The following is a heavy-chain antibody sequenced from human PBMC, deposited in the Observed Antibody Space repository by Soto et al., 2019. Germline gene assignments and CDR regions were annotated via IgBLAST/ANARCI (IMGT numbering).Heavy chain of an antibody. D-gene: IGHD2-15*01. CDR1: GFTFNTYA. V-gene: IGHV3-23*01. CDR2: ISGSGGSK. CDR3: AKVIVVILGPNHDAFDV. J-gene: IGHJ3*01. Sequence: GGSLRLSCAASGFTFNTYAMTWVRQAPGKGLEWVSAISGSGGSKYYADSVKGRLSISRDNYKNTRYLQMNSLRAEDTAVYYCAKVIVVILGPNHDAFDVWGQGTMVTVSS.